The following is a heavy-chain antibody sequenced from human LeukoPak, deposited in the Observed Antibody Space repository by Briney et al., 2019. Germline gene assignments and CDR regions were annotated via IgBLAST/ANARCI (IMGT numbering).Heavy chain of an antibody. D-gene: IGHD3-9*01. J-gene: IGHJ4*02. Sequence: GGALRLSCAASRVTFIDNNINSVRETPEVGRWCGSSISSASTYMYYADSVKGRFTISRDNAKNSLYLQVSSLRADDTAVYYCARVFSDYVRYFDWGQGTLVTVSS. CDR1: RVTFIDNN. CDR3: ARVFSDYVRYFD. CDR2: ISSASTYM. V-gene: IGHV3-21*01.